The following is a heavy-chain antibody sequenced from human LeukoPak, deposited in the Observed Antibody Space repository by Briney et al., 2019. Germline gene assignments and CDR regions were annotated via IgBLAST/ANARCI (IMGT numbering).Heavy chain of an antibody. CDR2: INWNGGST. Sequence: PGGSLRLSCAASGFTFDDYGMSWVRHAPGKGLEWVSGINWNGGSTGYADSVKGRFTISRDNAKNSLFLQMNSLRAEDTAVYYCAGDILGYSGSYRYFDYWGQGTLVTVSS. CDR1: GFTFDDYG. CDR3: AGDILGYSGSYRYFDY. J-gene: IGHJ4*02. V-gene: IGHV3-20*04. D-gene: IGHD1-26*01.